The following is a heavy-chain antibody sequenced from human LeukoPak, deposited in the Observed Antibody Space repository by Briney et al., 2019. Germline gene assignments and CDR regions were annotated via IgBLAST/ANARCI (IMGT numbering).Heavy chain of an antibody. CDR3: ARDVAFWSGYHDF. CDR2: MSSVSSNI. V-gene: IGHV3-48*01. D-gene: IGHD3-3*01. Sequence: QAGGSLRLSCAASGFTLSSYSMNWVRQPPGKGLEWIAYMSSVSSNIYYADSVKGRFTFSRDNAKDSLYLQMNNLRAEDTAVYYCARDVAFWSGYHDFWGQGTLVTVSS. J-gene: IGHJ4*02. CDR1: GFTLSSYS.